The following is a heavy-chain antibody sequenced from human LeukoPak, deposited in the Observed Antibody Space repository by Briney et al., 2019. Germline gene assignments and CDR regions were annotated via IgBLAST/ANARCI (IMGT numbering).Heavy chain of an antibody. V-gene: IGHV3-21*01. CDR1: GFTFSSYS. CDR2: ISSSSSYI. Sequence: PGGSLRLSCAASGFTFSSYSMNWVRQAPGKGLEWASSISSSSSYIYYADSVKGRFTISRDNAKNSLYLQMNSLRAEDTAVYYCARGKSNYGDYVDYWGQGTLVTVSS. D-gene: IGHD4-17*01. CDR3: ARGKSNYGDYVDY. J-gene: IGHJ4*02.